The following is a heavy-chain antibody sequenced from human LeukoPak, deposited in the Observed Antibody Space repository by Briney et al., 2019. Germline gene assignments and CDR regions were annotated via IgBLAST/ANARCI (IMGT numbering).Heavy chain of an antibody. CDR3: AKGRGSSISSSSDY. J-gene: IGHJ4*02. CDR1: GFTFSSYA. Sequence: GGSLRLSCAASGFTFSSYAMSWVRQAPGKGLEWVSAISGSGGSTYYADSVKGRFTISRDNSKNTLYLQMNSLRAEDTAEYYCAKGRGSSISSSSDYWGQGTLVTVSS. V-gene: IGHV3-23*01. D-gene: IGHD6-6*01. CDR2: ISGSGGST.